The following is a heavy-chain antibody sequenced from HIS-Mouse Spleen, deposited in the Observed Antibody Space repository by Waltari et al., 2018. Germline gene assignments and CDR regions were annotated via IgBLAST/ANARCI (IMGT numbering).Heavy chain of an antibody. J-gene: IGHJ2*01. CDR1: GGSISSSSYY. CDR3: AREIPYSSSWYDWYFDL. CDR2: TYYSGRS. V-gene: IGHV4-39*07. Sequence: QLQLQESGPGLVKPSETLSLTCTVPGGSISSSSYYWGWIRQPPGKGREWIGSTYYSGRSYSSRSFKSRVTISVDTSKNQVSLRLGSMTAADTAVYYCAREIPYSSSWYDWYFDLWGRGTLVTVSS. D-gene: IGHD6-13*01.